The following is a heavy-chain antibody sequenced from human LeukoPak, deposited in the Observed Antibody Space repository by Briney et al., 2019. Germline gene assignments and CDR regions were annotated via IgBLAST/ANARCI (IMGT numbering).Heavy chain of an antibody. CDR1: EFTFGDYA. Sequence: GGSLRLSCTASEFTFGDYALSWVCQAPGKGLEWVGLIRNEAFGGTIEYAATVEGRFSISRDNSKSSAYPQMNSLQTEDTAVYYCTRGGIVATIGYGMDVWGQETTVTVFS. V-gene: IGHV3-49*04. J-gene: IGHJ6*02. CDR3: TRGGIVATIGYGMDV. D-gene: IGHD5-12*01. CDR2: IRNEAFGGTI.